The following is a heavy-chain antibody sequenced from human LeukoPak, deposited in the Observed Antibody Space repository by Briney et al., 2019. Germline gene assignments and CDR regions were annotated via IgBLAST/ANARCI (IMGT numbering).Heavy chain of an antibody. CDR3: ARDRVATTLRGSFDI. V-gene: IGHV3-21*01. J-gene: IGHJ3*02. D-gene: IGHD5-24*01. CDR2: ISSSSSYI. Sequence: GGSLRLSCAASGFTFSSYSMNWVRQAPGKGLEWVSSISSSSSYIYYADSVKGRFTISRDNAKNSLYLQMNSLRAEDTAVYYCARDRVATTLRGSFDIWGQGTMVTVSS. CDR1: GFTFSSYS.